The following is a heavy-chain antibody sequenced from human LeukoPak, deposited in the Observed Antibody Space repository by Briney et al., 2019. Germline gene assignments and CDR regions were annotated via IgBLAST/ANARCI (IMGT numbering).Heavy chain of an antibody. V-gene: IGHV3-7*01. CDR2: IKQDGSEK. D-gene: IGHD3-10*01. J-gene: IGHJ4*02. Sequence: GGSLRLSCAASGFTFSSYWMSWVRQAPGKGLEWVANIKQDGSEKYYVDSVKGRFTISRDNAKNSLYLQMNSLRAEDTAVYYCAGPLLWFGEPLPGYWGQGTLVTVSS. CDR1: GFTFSSYW. CDR3: AGPLLWFGEPLPGY.